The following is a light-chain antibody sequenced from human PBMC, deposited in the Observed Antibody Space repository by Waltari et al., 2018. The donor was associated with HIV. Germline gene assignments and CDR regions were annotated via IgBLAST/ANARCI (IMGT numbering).Light chain of an antibody. CDR3: QQYKNWPLYT. J-gene: IGKJ2*01. CDR2: GAS. CDR1: QSVSSN. V-gene: IGKV3-15*01. Sequence: EVVMTQSPDTLSVSPGERATLSCRASQSVSSNLAWYQQTPGQAPSLLIYGASTRATGIPARFSGSGSGTEFTLTISSLQSEDFAVYSCQQYKNWPLYTFGQGTKLEIK.